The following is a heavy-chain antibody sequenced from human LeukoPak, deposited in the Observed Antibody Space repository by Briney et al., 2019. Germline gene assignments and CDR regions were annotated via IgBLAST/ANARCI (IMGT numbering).Heavy chain of an antibody. CDR1: GFSFSSYW. Sequence: GGSLRLSCVVSGFSFSSYWMSWVRQAPGKGLEWVANINQDGSETYYVDSVKGRFTISRDNAKNSLYLQMNSLRAEDTAVYYCARDRGPVSLWGQGTLVTVSS. D-gene: IGHD2/OR15-2a*01. V-gene: IGHV3-7*01. CDR2: INQDGSET. CDR3: ARDRGPVSL. J-gene: IGHJ4*02.